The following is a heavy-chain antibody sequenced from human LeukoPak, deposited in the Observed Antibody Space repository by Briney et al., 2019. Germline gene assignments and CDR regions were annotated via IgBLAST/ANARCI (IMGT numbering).Heavy chain of an antibody. Sequence: PGRSLRLSCAASGFTFTNYAMHWVRQAPGKGLEWVAVISYDETNKYYEDSVKGRLTISRDNSKNTLYLQMNSLRAEDTAVYYCARASFLSITMIVRGAFDIWGQGTMVTVSS. V-gene: IGHV3-30*04. CDR1: GFTFTNYA. CDR3: ARASFLSITMIVRGAFDI. D-gene: IGHD3-22*01. J-gene: IGHJ3*02. CDR2: ISYDETNK.